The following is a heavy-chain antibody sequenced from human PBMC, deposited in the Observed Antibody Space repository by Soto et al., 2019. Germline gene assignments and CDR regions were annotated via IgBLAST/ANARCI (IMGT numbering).Heavy chain of an antibody. Sequence: SETLSLTCTVSGGSISSGDYYWSWIRQPPGKGLEWIGYIYYSGSTYYNPSLKGRVTISVDTSKNQFSLKLSSVTAADTAVYYCARALGVPAATNYWGQGTLVTVSS. CDR1: GGSISSGDYY. CDR3: ARALGVPAATNY. V-gene: IGHV4-30-4*01. CDR2: IYYSGST. J-gene: IGHJ4*02. D-gene: IGHD2-2*01.